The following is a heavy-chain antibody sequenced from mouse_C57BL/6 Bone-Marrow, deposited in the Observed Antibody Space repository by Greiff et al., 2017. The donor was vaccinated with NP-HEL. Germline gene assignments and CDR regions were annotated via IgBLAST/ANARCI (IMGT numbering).Heavy chain of an antibody. CDR1: GFTFSDYG. V-gene: IGHV5-17*01. CDR2: RSSGSSTI. D-gene: IGHD2-4*01. J-gene: IGHJ3*01. Sequence: EVKRQESGGGLVKPGGSLKLSCAASGFTFSDYGMHWVRQAPEKGLEWVAYRSSGSSTIYYADPVKGRFPISRDNAKNTLFTQMTSLRSEDTAMYCCARVDDYDGPWFAYWGQGTLVTVSA. CDR3: ARVDDYDGPWFAY.